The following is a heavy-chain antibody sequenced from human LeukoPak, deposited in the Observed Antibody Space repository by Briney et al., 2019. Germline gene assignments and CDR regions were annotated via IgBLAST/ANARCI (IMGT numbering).Heavy chain of an antibody. J-gene: IGHJ4*02. V-gene: IGHV3-23*01. Sequence: GGSLRLSCAASGFSFSSYAMTWVRQAPGKGPEWISSITDSGGNTYSADSVKGRFTISRDNAKNSLYLQMNSLRAEDTAVYYCARGLFAGGWYPDYFDYWDQGTLVTVSS. D-gene: IGHD6-19*01. CDR2: ITDSGGNT. CDR1: GFSFSSYA. CDR3: ARGLFAGGWYPDYFDY.